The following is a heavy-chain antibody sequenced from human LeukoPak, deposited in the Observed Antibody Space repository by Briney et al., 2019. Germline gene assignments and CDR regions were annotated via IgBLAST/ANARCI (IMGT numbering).Heavy chain of an antibody. Sequence: GGSLRLSCAASGFTFSSYGMHWVRQAPGKGLEWVAVISYDGSNKYYADSVKGRFTISRDNSKNTLYLQMNGLRAEDTAVYYCAKDPIALVVVPRNWFDPWGQGTLVTVSS. V-gene: IGHV3-30*18. CDR2: ISYDGSNK. D-gene: IGHD2-2*01. CDR1: GFTFSSYG. J-gene: IGHJ5*02. CDR3: AKDPIALVVVPRNWFDP.